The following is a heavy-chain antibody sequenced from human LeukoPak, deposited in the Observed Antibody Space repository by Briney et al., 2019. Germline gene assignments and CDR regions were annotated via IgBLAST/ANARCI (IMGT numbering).Heavy chain of an antibody. D-gene: IGHD3-10*01. CDR2: IYTSGST. V-gene: IGHV4-61*02. CDR1: GASISSGSYY. J-gene: IGHJ6*02. Sequence: SQTLSPTCTVSGASISSGSYYWSWIRQPAGKGLEWFGRIYTSGSTNYNPSLKSRVTISVDTSKNQFSLKLSSVTAADTAVYYYARDPITMVRGVWYYGMDVWGQGTTVTVSS. CDR3: ARDPITMVRGVWYYGMDV.